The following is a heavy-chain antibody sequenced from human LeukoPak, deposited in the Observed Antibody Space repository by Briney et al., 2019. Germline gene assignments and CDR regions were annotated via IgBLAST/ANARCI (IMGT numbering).Heavy chain of an antibody. J-gene: IGHJ4*02. D-gene: IGHD3-3*01. CDR2: IVPGFDTP. CDR3: ARGPTTTIFGVVNWGDFDY. CDR1: GGSFSSHA. V-gene: IGHV1-69*01. Sequence: GASVKVSCKASGGSFSSHAISWVRQAPGQGLEWMGGIVPGFDTPNNSPKFQGRVSITADESATTVYMHLSSLTYEDTAVYYCARGPTTTIFGVVNWGDFDYWGQGTLVTVSS.